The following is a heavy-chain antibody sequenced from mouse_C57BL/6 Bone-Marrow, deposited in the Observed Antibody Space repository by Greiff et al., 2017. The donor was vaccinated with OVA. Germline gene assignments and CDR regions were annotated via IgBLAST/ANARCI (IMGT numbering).Heavy chain of an antibody. V-gene: IGHV5-12*01. J-gene: IGHJ1*03. Sequence: EVMLVESGGGLVQPGGSLKLSCAASGFTFSDYYMYWVRQTPEKRLEWVAYISNGGGSTYYPDTVKGRFTISRDNAKNTLYLQMSRLKSEDTAMYYCARHPHLFSPYFDVWGTGTTVTVSS. CDR3: ARHPHLFSPYFDV. CDR2: ISNGGGST. D-gene: IGHD1-1*01. CDR1: GFTFSDYY.